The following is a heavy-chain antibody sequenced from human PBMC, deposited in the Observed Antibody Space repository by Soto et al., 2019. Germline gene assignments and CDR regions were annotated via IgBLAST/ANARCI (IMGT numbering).Heavy chain of an antibody. D-gene: IGHD2-21*02. V-gene: IGHV1-46*01. CDR1: GYTFTSYY. J-gene: IGHJ6*02. CDR2: INPSGGST. Sequence: GASVKVSCKASGYTFTSYYMHWVRQAPGQGLEWMGIINPSGGSTSYAQKFQGRVTMTRDTSTSTVYMELSSLRSEDTAVYYCARSGPYCGGDCYWSAVVTPYYYYGMDVWGQGTTVTVS. CDR3: ARSGPYCGGDCYWSAVVTPYYYYGMDV.